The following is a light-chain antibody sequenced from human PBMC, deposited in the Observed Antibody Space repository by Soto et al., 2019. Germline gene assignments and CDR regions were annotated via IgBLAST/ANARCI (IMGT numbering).Light chain of an antibody. V-gene: IGLV2-14*01. CDR3: SSYTTSNTRQIV. CDR2: DVS. J-gene: IGLJ1*01. Sequence: QSALTQPASMSGSPGQSITISCTGTSSDVGGYNYVSWYQQHPGKAPKFMIYDVSNRPSGVSNRFSGSKSGNTASLTISGLQAEDEADYYCSSYTTSNTRQIVFGTGTELTVL. CDR1: SSDVGGYNY.